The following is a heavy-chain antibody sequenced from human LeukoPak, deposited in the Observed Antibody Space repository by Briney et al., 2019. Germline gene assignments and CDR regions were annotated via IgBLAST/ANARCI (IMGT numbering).Heavy chain of an antibody. CDR2: INPNSGGT. D-gene: IGHD6-19*01. V-gene: IGHV1-2*02. CDR1: GYTFTGYY. J-gene: IGHJ4*02. Sequence: GASVKVSCKASGYTFTGYYMHWVRQAPGQGLEWIGWINPNSGGTNYAQKFQGRVTMTRDTSVSTAYMELSRLRSDDTAVYYCARGTARGSSGWYDYWGQGTLVTVSS. CDR3: ARGTARGSSGWYDY.